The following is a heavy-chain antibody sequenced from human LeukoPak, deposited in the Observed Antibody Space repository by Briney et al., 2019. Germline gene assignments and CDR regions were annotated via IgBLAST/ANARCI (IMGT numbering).Heavy chain of an antibody. CDR3: ARVSYYDSSGRRGPQDY. J-gene: IGHJ4*02. V-gene: IGHV4-34*01. D-gene: IGHD3-22*01. CDR1: GGSFSGYY. Sequence: SETLSLTCAVYGGSFSGYYWNWIRQPPGKGLEWIGEINHSGSTNYNPSLKSRVTISVDTSKNQFSLKLSSVTAADTAVYYCARVSYYDSSGRRGPQDYWGQGTVVTVSS. CDR2: INHSGST.